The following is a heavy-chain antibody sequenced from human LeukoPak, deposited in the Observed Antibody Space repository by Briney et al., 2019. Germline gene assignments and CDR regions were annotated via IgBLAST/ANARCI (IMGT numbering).Heavy chain of an antibody. Sequence: GGSLRLSCAASGFTFSSYWMSWVRQAPGKGLEWVANIKQDGSVKYYVDSVKGRFTISRDNAKNSLFLQMYSLRAEDTAVYYCAREGRYGFVYYYYYMDVWGKGTTVTVSS. CDR3: AREGRYGFVYYYYYMDV. J-gene: IGHJ6*03. D-gene: IGHD5-18*01. CDR1: GFTFSSYW. CDR2: IKQDGSVK. V-gene: IGHV3-7*01.